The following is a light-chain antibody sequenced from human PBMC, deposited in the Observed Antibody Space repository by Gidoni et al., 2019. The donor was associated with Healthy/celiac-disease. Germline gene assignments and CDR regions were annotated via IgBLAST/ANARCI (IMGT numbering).Light chain of an antibody. Sequence: EIVLTQSPGTLSLSPGERATLSCRASQSVSSRYLAWYQQKPGQAPRLLIYGASSRATGIPDMFSGSGSGTDFTLTISRLEPEYFAVYYCQQYGSSPPMCSFGQGTKLEIK. CDR2: GAS. V-gene: IGKV3-20*01. CDR1: QSVSSRY. CDR3: QQYGSSPPMCS. J-gene: IGKJ2*04.